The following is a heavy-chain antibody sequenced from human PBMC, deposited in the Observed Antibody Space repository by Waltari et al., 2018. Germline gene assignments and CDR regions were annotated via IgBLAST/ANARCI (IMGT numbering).Heavy chain of an antibody. D-gene: IGHD2-21*02. CDR2: IIPIFGTA. Sequence: QVQLVQSGAEVKKPGSSVKVSCKASGGTFSSYAISWVRQAPGQGLEWMGGIIPIFGTANYAQKFQGRVTITADESTSTAYMELSSLRSEDTAVYYCARGRAYCGGDCYHDAFDIWGQGTMVTVSS. CDR1: GGTFSSYA. J-gene: IGHJ3*02. V-gene: IGHV1-69*12. CDR3: ARGRAYCGGDCYHDAFDI.